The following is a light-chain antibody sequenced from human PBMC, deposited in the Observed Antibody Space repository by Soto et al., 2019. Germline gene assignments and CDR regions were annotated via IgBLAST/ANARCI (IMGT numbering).Light chain of an antibody. V-gene: IGKV3D-20*02. J-gene: IGKJ2*02. Sequence: IVLTQTPATLSWSPGDTGTLFCSTSKHIIRSFSAWVQQKPGQAPRLILFATSSTAAGIPDRFSVNVSATQFTLIITGVQPDDFATYSCQQYDATDDVWTFGQGT. CDR3: QQYDATDDVWT. CDR1: KHIIRSF. CDR2: ATS.